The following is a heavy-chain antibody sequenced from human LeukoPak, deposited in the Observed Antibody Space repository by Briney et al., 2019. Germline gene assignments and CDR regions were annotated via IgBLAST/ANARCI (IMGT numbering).Heavy chain of an antibody. D-gene: IGHD5-12*01. Sequence: SQTLSLTCAISGDSVSSAWNWIRQSPSRGLEWLGRTYYRSKWYTDYAVSVKGRVSINPDTSKTQLSLQLSSVTPEDTAVYYCARGWLRSGFDLWGQGTLVTVSS. CDR3: ARGWLRSGFDL. J-gene: IGHJ4*02. CDR1: GDSVSSA. V-gene: IGHV6-1*01. CDR2: TYYRSKWYT.